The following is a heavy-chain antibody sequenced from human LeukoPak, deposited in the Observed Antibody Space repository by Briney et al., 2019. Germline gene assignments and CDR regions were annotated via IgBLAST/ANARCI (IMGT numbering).Heavy chain of an antibody. J-gene: IGHJ4*02. CDR2: ISSSGSYI. Sequence: PGGSLRLSCAASGFTFSSYNMNWVRQAQGQGLEWVSSISSSGSYIYYADSVKGRFTISRDNAKNSLDLQMNSLRAEDTAVYYCARVRNGDTRDFDYWGQGSLVTVSS. CDR1: GFTFSSYN. D-gene: IGHD4-17*01. V-gene: IGHV3-21*01. CDR3: ARVRNGDTRDFDY.